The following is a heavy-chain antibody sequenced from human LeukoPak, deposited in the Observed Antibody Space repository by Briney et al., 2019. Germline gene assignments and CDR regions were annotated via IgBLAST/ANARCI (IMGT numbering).Heavy chain of an antibody. V-gene: IGHV3-23*01. J-gene: IGHJ4*02. Sequence: PGGSLRLSCAASGFTFSSYGMSWVRQAPGKGLEWVSAISGSGGSTYYADSVKGRFTISRDNSKNTLYLQMNSLRAEDTAVYYCAKSGYSGYEADIDHWGQGTLVTVSS. D-gene: IGHD5-12*01. CDR2: ISGSGGST. CDR1: GFTFSSYG. CDR3: AKSGYSGYEADIDH.